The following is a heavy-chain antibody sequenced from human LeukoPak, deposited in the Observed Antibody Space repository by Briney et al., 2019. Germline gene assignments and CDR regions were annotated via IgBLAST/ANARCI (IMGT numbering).Heavy chain of an antibody. CDR3: ARAPNSSSWFVRDAFDI. CDR1: GGSFSGYY. CDR2: INHSGST. Sequence: PSETLSLTCAVYGGSFSGYYWSWIRQPPGKGLEWIGEINHSGSTNYNPSLKSRVTISVDTSKNQFSLKLSSVTAADTAMYYCARAPNSSSWFVRDAFDIWGQGTMVTVSS. J-gene: IGHJ3*02. V-gene: IGHV4-34*01. D-gene: IGHD6-13*01.